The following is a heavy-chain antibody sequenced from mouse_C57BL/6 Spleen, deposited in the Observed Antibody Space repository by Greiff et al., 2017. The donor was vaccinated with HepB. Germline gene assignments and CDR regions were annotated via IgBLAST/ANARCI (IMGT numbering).Heavy chain of an antibody. Sequence: QVQLKESGAELVKPGASVKLSCKASGYTFTSYWMHWVKQRPGQGLEWIGMIHPNSGSTNYNEKFKSKATLTVDKSSSTAYMQLSSLTSEDSAVYYCARLGLITTVVATEAMDYWGQGTSVTVSS. CDR3: ARLGLITTVVATEAMDY. J-gene: IGHJ4*01. V-gene: IGHV1-64*01. CDR1: GYTFTSYW. CDR2: IHPNSGST. D-gene: IGHD1-1*01.